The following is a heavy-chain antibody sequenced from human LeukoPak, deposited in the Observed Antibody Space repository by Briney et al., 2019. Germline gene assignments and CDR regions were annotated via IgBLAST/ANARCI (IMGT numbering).Heavy chain of an antibody. Sequence: GASVKVSCKASGYTFTGYYMHWVRQVPGQGLEWMGWINPNSGGTKYAQKFQGRVTMTRDTSISTAYMELNTLRSDDTAVYYCARVMNREGTNYWGQGTLVTVSS. CDR1: GYTFTGYY. V-gene: IGHV1-2*02. CDR3: ARVMNREGTNY. J-gene: IGHJ4*02. CDR2: INPNSGGT. D-gene: IGHD1/OR15-1a*01.